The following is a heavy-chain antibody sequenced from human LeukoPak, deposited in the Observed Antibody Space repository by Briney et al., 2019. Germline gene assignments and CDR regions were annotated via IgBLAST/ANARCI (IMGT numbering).Heavy chain of an antibody. V-gene: IGHV1-2*02. CDR3: ARDASDIVVVPAAIGFDP. D-gene: IGHD2-2*01. CDR1: GYTFTGYY. Sequence: ASVKVSCKASGYTFTGYYMHWVRQAPGQGLEWMGGINPNSGGTNYAQKFQGRVTMTRDTSISTAYMELSRLRSDDTAVYYCARDASDIVVVPAAIGFDPWGQGTLVTVSS. J-gene: IGHJ5*02. CDR2: INPNSGGT.